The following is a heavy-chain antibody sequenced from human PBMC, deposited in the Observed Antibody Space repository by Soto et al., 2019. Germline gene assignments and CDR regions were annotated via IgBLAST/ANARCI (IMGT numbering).Heavy chain of an antibody. D-gene: IGHD2-2*01. CDR2: INPNSGGT. V-gene: IGHV1-2*04. CDR1: GYTFTGYY. Sequence: GASVKVSCKASGYTFTGYYMHWVRQAPGQGLEWMGWINPNSGGTNYAQKFQGWVTMTRDTSISTAYMELSRLRSDDTAVYYCARGDVGVVPAAGRTYYFDYWGQGTLVTVSS. CDR3: ARGDVGVVPAAGRTYYFDY. J-gene: IGHJ4*02.